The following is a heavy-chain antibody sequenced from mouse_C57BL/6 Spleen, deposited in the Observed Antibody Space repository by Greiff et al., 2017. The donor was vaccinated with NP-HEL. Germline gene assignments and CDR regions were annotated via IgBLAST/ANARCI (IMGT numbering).Heavy chain of an antibody. CDR1: GYTFTTYP. CDR3: ARWDDYDGYFDY. J-gene: IGHJ2*01. D-gene: IGHD2-4*01. Sequence: VKLQESGAELVKPGASVKMSCKASGYTFTTYPIEWMKQNHGKSLEWIGNFHPYNDDTKYNEKFKGTATLTVEKSSSTVYLELSRLTSDDSAVYYCARWDDYDGYFDYWGQGTTLTVSS. V-gene: IGHV1-47*01. CDR2: FHPYNDDT.